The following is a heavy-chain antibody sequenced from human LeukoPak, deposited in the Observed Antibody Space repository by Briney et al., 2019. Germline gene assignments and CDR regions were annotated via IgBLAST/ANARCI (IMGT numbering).Heavy chain of an antibody. Sequence: PGGSLRLSCAASGFTFSSYAMSWVRQAPGKGLEWVSAISGSGGSTYYADSVNGRFTISRDNSKNTVYLQMNSLRAEDTAVYYCAKDRERVLTSTSCSFDSWGHGTLVTVSS. V-gene: IGHV3-23*01. CDR3: AKDRERVLTSTSCSFDS. J-gene: IGHJ4*01. CDR1: GFTFSSYA. D-gene: IGHD2-2*01. CDR2: ISGSGGST.